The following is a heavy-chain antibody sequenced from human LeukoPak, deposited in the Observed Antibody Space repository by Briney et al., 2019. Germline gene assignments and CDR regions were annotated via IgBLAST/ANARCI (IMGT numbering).Heavy chain of an antibody. J-gene: IGHJ4*02. Sequence: GASVKVSCKASGYTFTSYGISWVRRAPGQGLEWMGWISAYNGNTNCAQKLQGRVTMTTDTSTSTAYMELRSLRSDDTAVYYCATGIAVAGTHYWGQGTLVTVSS. D-gene: IGHD6-19*01. CDR2: ISAYNGNT. CDR3: ATGIAVAGTHY. V-gene: IGHV1-18*01. CDR1: GYTFTSYG.